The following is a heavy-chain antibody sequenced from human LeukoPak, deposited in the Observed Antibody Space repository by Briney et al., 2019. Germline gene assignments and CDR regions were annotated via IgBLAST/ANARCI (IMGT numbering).Heavy chain of an antibody. CDR3: ARVSSSGIAARRVLIDY. CDR1: GFTVSSNY. J-gene: IGHJ4*02. Sequence: PGGSLRLSCAASGFTVSSNYMSWVRQAPGKGLEWIGEINHSGSTNYNPSLKSRVTISVDTSKNQFSLKLSSVTAADTAVYYCARVSSSGIAARRVLIDYWGQGTLVTVSS. V-gene: IGHV4-34*01. CDR2: INHSGST. D-gene: IGHD6-6*01.